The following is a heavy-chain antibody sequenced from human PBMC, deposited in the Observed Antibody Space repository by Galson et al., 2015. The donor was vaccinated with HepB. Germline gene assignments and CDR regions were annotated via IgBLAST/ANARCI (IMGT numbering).Heavy chain of an antibody. D-gene: IGHD5-24*01. CDR2: INHSGST. CDR3: ARGDGGWLQLSSGLSFDY. Sequence: ETLSLTCAVYGGSFSGYYWSWIRQPPGKGLEWIGEINHSGSTNYNPSLKSRVTISVDTSKNQFSLKLSSVTAADTAVYYCARGDGGWLQLSSGLSFDYWGQGTLVTVSS. J-gene: IGHJ4*02. CDR1: GGSFSGYY. V-gene: IGHV4-34*01.